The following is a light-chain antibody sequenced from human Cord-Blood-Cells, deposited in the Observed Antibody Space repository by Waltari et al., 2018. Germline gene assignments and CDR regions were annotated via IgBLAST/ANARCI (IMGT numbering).Light chain of an antibody. V-gene: IGLV1-40*01. Sequence: QSVLTQPPSVSGAPGQRVTISCTGSSSNIGAGYDVHWYQQLPGTAPKLLIYGNGIRPSGVPDRCSGSKSGTSASRAITGLQAEDEADYYCQSYDSSLSGSVFGGGTKLTVL. CDR1: SSNIGAGYD. J-gene: IGLJ2*01. CDR2: GNG. CDR3: QSYDSSLSGSV.